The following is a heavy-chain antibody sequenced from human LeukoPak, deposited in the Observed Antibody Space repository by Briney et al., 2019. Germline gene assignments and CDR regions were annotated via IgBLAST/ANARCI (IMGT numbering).Heavy chain of an antibody. Sequence: PGGSLRLSCAASGFTFSSYWMNWVRQAPGKGLEWVANIKQDGSEKYYVDSVKGRFTISRDNAKNSLYLQMNSLRAEDTAVYYCARVREYNSGWGYYYYYMDVWGKGTTVTISS. V-gene: IGHV3-7*01. D-gene: IGHD6-19*01. J-gene: IGHJ6*03. CDR1: GFTFSSYW. CDR2: IKQDGSEK. CDR3: ARVREYNSGWGYYYYYMDV.